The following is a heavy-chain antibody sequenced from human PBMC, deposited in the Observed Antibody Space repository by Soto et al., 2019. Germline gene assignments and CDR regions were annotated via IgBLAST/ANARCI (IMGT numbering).Heavy chain of an antibody. CDR2: IYPGGST. D-gene: IGHD2-15*01. J-gene: IGHJ4*02. CDR3: ARASVGPPGGGSWIMPFDF. V-gene: IGHV4-4*07. Sequence: SETLSLTCSVSGGSISNYYWSWIRQSAGKGLEWIGRIYPGGSTNYNPSLKSRVTMSVDTPKNQVSLRLTSVTAADTAVYYCARASVGPPGGGSWIMPFDFWGQGTRVTVSS. CDR1: GGSISNYY.